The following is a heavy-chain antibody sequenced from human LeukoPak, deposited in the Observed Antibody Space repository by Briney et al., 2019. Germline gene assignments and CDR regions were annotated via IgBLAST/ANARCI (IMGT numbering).Heavy chain of an antibody. D-gene: IGHD3-3*02. Sequence: GGSLRLSCAASGFTFSDYYMSWIRQAPGKGLEWVSYISSSSSYTNYADSVKGRFTISRDNAKNSLYLQMNGLRDEDTAVYFCAREGLAPFDFWGQGTLVTVSS. J-gene: IGHJ4*02. CDR3: AREGLAPFDF. CDR1: GFTFSDYY. CDR2: ISSSSSYT. V-gene: IGHV3-11*06.